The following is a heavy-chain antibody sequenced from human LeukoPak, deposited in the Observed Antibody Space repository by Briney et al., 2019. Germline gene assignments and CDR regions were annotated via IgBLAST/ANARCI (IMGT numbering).Heavy chain of an antibody. CDR2: ISGSGGNT. Sequence: GGSLRLPCAASGFTFSSYAMSWVRQAPGKGLEWVSAISGSGGNTYYADSVKGRFTISRDNSQNTLYLQMNSLRAEDTAVYYCAKQRSEVVVAATNYWGQGTLVTVSS. J-gene: IGHJ4*02. CDR1: GFTFSSYA. D-gene: IGHD2-15*01. CDR3: AKQRSEVVVAATNY. V-gene: IGHV3-23*01.